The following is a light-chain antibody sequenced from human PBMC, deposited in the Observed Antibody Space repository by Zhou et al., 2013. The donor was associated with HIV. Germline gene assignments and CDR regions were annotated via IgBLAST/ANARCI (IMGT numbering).Light chain of an antibody. J-gene: IGKJ1*01. CDR1: QGISNY. Sequence: DIQMTQSPSSLSASVGDRVTITCWASQGISNYLAWYQQKPEKVPKLLIYAASTLQSGVPSRFSGSGSGTDFTLTISSLQPEDVATYYCQKYDSAPRTFGQGDQG. CDR2: AAS. V-gene: IGKV1-27*01. CDR3: QKYDSAPRT.